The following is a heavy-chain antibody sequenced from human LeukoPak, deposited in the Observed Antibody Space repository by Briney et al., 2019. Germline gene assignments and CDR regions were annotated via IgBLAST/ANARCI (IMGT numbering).Heavy chain of an antibody. Sequence: GGSLRLSCAASGFTVTNYGMVWVRQAPGKGLEWVSSINGRGDEAHHADSVKGRFTISRDNSKNTLYLQTNSLRAEDTALYYCARDQPGGSGGNWFDPWGQGTLVTVSS. CDR2: INGRGDEA. V-gene: IGHV3-23*01. CDR3: ARDQPGGSGGNWFDP. J-gene: IGHJ5*02. D-gene: IGHD3-10*01. CDR1: GFTVTNYG.